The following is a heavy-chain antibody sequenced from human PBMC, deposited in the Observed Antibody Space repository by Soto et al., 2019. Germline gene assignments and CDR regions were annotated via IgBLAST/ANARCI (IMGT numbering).Heavy chain of an antibody. CDR1: GIPVSSNY. D-gene: IGHD3-10*01. Sequence: EVQLVESGGGLVQPGGSLRLSCAASGIPVSSNYMTYVSQAPGKGLEWVPALHSGGDPHYANSVKGRFTISRHDSTNTLFLQMNSLTPEDTAVYYCARDGPYYYASRMDVWGQGTTVTVSS. V-gene: IGHV3-53*04. J-gene: IGHJ6*02. CDR2: LHSGGDP. CDR3: ARDGPYYYASRMDV.